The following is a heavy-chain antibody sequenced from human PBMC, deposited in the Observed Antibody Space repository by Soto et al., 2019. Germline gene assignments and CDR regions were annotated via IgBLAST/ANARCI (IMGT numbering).Heavy chain of an antibody. V-gene: IGHV4-59*01. CDR1: GDSISTFY. Sequence: SETLSLTCTVSGDSISTFYWGWMRQSPGKELEWIGYVYYTGSTNYNPSLKSRVTISVGRSKNQFSLKLTSTNAADTAVYYCARGSTVRNYADDSSDYFYFFDYWGQGTQVTVSS. D-gene: IGHD3-22*01. J-gene: IGHJ4*02. CDR2: VYYTGST. CDR3: ARGSTVRNYADDSSDYFYFFDY.